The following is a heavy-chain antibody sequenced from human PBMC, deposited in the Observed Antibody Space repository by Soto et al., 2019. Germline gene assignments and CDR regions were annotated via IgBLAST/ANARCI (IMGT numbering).Heavy chain of an antibody. Sequence: HPGGSLRLSCAASGFTFSSYEMNWVRQAPGKGLEWVSYISSSGSTIYYADSVKGRFTISRDNAKNSLYLQMNSLRAEDTAVYYCARGPREIPHYYYGMDVWGQGTTVTVSS. V-gene: IGHV3-48*03. CDR3: ARGPREIPHYYYGMDV. J-gene: IGHJ6*02. D-gene: IGHD1-26*01. CDR2: ISSSGSTI. CDR1: GFTFSSYE.